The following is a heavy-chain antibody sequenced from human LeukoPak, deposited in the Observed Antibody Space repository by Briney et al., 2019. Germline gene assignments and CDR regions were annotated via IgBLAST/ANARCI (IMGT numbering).Heavy chain of an antibody. Sequence: SVKVSCKASGGTFSSYAISWVRQAPGQGLEWMGRIIPILGIANCAQKFQGRVTITADKSTSTAYMELSSLRSEDTAVYYCARGYCSGGSCYHNWFDPWGQGTLVTVSS. D-gene: IGHD2-15*01. J-gene: IGHJ5*02. V-gene: IGHV1-69*04. CDR3: ARGYCSGGSCYHNWFDP. CDR2: IIPILGIA. CDR1: GGTFSSYA.